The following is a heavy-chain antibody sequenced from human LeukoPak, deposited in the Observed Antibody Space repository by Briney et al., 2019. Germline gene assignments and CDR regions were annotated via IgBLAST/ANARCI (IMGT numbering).Heavy chain of an antibody. CDR1: GFTFSSYS. J-gene: IGHJ4*02. V-gene: IGHV3-21*01. Sequence: GGSLRLSCAASGFTFSSYSMNWVRQAPGKGLEWVSSISSSSSYIYYADSVKGRFTISRDNAKNPLYLQMNSLRAEDTAVYYCARDPPESPKRYFDYWGQGTLVTVSS. CDR3: ARDPPESPKRYFDY. CDR2: ISSSSSYI.